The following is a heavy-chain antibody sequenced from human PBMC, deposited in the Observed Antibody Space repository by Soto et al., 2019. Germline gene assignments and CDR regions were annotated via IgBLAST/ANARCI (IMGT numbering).Heavy chain of an antibody. CDR1: GGTFSSYA. CDR3: ARGGAYDYVWGSYRFPY. V-gene: IGHV1-69*12. CDR2: IIPIFGTA. D-gene: IGHD3-16*02. J-gene: IGHJ4*02. Sequence: QVQLVQSGAEVKKPGSSVKVSCKASGGTFSSYAISWVRQAPGQGLEWMGGIIPIFGTANYAQKFQGRVTITADESTSTAYMELSSLRSEGTAVYYCARGGAYDYVWGSYRFPYWGQGTLVTVSS.